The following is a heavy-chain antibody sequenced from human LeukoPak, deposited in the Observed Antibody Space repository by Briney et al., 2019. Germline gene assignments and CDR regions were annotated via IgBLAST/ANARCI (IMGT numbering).Heavy chain of an antibody. V-gene: IGHV4-59*08. CDR2: ISYSGST. CDR1: GGSISSYY. J-gene: IGHJ6*03. D-gene: IGHD2-15*01. Sequence: SETLSLTCTASGGSISSYYWNWIRQPPGKGLEWIGHISYSGSTNYNPSLKSRLTISVDTSKNQFSLKLSSVTAADTAIYYCARTPPIEPYYYVDVWGTGTTVTVSS. CDR3: ARTPPIEPYYYVDV.